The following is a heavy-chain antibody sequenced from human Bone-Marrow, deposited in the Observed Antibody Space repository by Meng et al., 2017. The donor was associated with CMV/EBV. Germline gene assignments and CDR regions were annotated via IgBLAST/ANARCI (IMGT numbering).Heavy chain of an antibody. CDR1: GGTFSNYL. D-gene: IGHD4-11*01. CDR3: ARGAYSNYLSHYYYYGMDV. Sequence: SVKVSCKASGGTFSNYLIIWVRQAPGQGLEWMGGIIPIFGTANYAQKFQGRVTITTDESTSTAYMELSSLRSEDTAVYYCARGAYSNYLSHYYYYGMDVWGQGTMVTVSS. V-gene: IGHV1-69*05. CDR2: IIPIFGTA. J-gene: IGHJ6*02.